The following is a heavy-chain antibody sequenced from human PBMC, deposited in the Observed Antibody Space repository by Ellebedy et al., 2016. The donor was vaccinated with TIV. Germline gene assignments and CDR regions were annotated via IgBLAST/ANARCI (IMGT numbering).Heavy chain of an antibody. J-gene: IGHJ3*02. D-gene: IGHD5-18*01. CDR1: GFTVGRNY. CDR2: IYSGDGT. Sequence: GESLKISCGPPGFTVGRNYMSWVRPEPGKGLEWVSVIYSGDGTYYSDSVKDRFTLSRDNSKNTLYLQMNSLRPEDTAVYDCARRELLGYSYGRYAFNIWGHGTMVTVSS. V-gene: IGHV3-66*04. CDR3: ARRELLGYSYGRYAFNI.